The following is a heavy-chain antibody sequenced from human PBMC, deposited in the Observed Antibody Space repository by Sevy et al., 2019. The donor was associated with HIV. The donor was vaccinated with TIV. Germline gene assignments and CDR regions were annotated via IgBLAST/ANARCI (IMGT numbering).Heavy chain of an antibody. D-gene: IGHD2-8*01. V-gene: IGHV3-23*01. CDR1: GFTFNKYS. J-gene: IGHJ4*02. CDR3: AREGCTKPHDY. Sequence: GGSLRLSCAASGFTFNKYSMSWVRQPPGKGLEWVATLTFGCGEIKYADSVKGRFTISRDNSKNSFYLQMNNLRAEDTALYYCAREGCTKPHDYWCQGTLVTVSS. CDR2: LTFGCGEI.